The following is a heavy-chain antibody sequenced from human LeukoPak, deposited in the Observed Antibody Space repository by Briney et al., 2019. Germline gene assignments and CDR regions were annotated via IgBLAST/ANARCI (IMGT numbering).Heavy chain of an antibody. CDR3: ARTYYYGSGSYYSPFGY. V-gene: IGHV3-43*02. J-gene: IGHJ4*02. D-gene: IGHD3-10*01. CDR1: GFTFDDYA. Sequence: GGSLRLSCAASGFTFDDYAMHWVRQAPGKGLEWVSLISGDGGSTYYADSVKGRFTISRDNSKNSLYLQMNSLRTEDTALYYCARTYYYGSGSYYSPFGYWGQGTLVTVSS. CDR2: ISGDGGST.